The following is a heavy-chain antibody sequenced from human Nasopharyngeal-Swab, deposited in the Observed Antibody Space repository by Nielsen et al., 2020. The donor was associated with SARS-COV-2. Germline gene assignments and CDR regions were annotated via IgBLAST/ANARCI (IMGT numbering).Heavy chain of an antibody. Sequence: SETLSLTCTVSGGSISSSSYYWGWIRQPPGKGLEWIGSIYYSGSTYYNPSLKSRVTISVDTSKNQFSLKLSSVTAADTAVYYCARSRVTGTTESYFYGMDVWGQGTTVTVSS. J-gene: IGHJ6*02. CDR1: GGSISSSSYY. D-gene: IGHD1-7*01. CDR2: IYYSGST. CDR3: ARSRVTGTTESYFYGMDV. V-gene: IGHV4-39*01.